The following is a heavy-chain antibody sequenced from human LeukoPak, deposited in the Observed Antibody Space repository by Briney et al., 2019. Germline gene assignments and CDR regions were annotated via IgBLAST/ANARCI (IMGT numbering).Heavy chain of an antibody. V-gene: IGHV3-30*18. CDR1: GFTFSSYG. CDR2: ISYDGSNK. CDR3: AKNGGYSYVYYYGMDV. Sequence: GGSLRLSCAASGFTFSSYGMHWVRQAPGKGLEWVAVISYDGSNKYYADSVKGRFTISRDNSKNTLYLQMNSLRAEDTAVYYCAKNGGYSYVYYYGMDVWGQGTTVTVSS. D-gene: IGHD5-18*01. J-gene: IGHJ6*02.